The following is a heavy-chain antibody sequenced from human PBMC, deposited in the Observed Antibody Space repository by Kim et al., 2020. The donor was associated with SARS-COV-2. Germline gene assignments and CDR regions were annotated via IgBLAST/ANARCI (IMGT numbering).Heavy chain of an antibody. V-gene: IGHV4-39*07. D-gene: IGHD5-12*01. CDR3: ARDSWGLDGYGHFDY. CDR1: GGSISSSSYY. CDR2: IYYSGST. Sequence: SETLSLTCTVSGGSISSSSYYWGWIRQPPGKGLEWIGSIYYSGSTYYNPSLKSRVTISVDTSKNQFSLKLSSVTAADTAVYYCARDSWGLDGYGHFDYWGQGTLVTVSS. J-gene: IGHJ4*02.